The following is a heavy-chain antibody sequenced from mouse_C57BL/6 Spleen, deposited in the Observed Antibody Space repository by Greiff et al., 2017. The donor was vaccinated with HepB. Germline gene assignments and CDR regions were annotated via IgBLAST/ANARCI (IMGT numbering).Heavy chain of an antibody. Sequence: EVQLQQSGPVLVKPGASVKMSCKASGYTFTDYYMNWVKQSHGKSLEWIGVINPYNGGTSYNQKFKGKATLTVDKSSSTAYMALNSLTSEDSAVYYCARRPYYYGSSYRYFEVWGTGTTVTVSS. CDR3: ARRPYYYGSSYRYFEV. CDR2: INPYNGGT. D-gene: IGHD1-1*01. V-gene: IGHV1-19*01. J-gene: IGHJ1*03. CDR1: GYTFTDYY.